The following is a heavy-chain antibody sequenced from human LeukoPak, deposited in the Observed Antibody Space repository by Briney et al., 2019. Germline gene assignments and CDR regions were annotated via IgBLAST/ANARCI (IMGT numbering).Heavy chain of an antibody. CDR2: IRYDGSNK. D-gene: IGHD3-22*01. CDR1: GFPFSSYG. Sequence: GGSLTLSCAASGFPFSSYGMHWVRQAPGKGLEWVAFIRYDGSNKYYADSVKGRFTISRDNSKNTLYLQMNSLRAEDTAVYYCAKDGHYYDSSGYFYYWGQGALVTVSS. CDR3: AKDGHYYDSSGYFYY. V-gene: IGHV3-30*02. J-gene: IGHJ4*02.